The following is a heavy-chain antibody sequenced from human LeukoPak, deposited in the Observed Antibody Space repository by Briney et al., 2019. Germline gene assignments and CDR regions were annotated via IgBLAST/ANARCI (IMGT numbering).Heavy chain of an antibody. CDR3: EKDPSIYAGGYRDV. Sequence: GGSLRLSCAASGFTFSTYAMSWVRQAPGKGLEWVSLIGGSDGRTRYADSVKGRFTISRDNSKNTLYLEMNSLRAEDTAVYYCEKDPSIYAGGYRDVGGKGPRSRSP. J-gene: IGHJ6*03. D-gene: IGHD2-2*01. CDR1: GFTFSTYA. CDR2: IGGSDGRT. V-gene: IGHV3-23*01.